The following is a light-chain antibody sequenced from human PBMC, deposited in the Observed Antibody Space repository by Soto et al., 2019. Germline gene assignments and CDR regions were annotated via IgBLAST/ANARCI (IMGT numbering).Light chain of an antibody. J-gene: IGKJ4*01. Sequence: DIQLTQSPSFLSASVGDRVTITCRASQGIRDFLAWYQQKPGQPPKLLIYAASTLQTGVPTRFSGIASGTDFTLIISTLQPADFATYYCQQFNVYPLTFGGGTKVEIK. V-gene: IGKV1-9*01. CDR1: QGIRDF. CDR3: QQFNVYPLT. CDR2: AAS.